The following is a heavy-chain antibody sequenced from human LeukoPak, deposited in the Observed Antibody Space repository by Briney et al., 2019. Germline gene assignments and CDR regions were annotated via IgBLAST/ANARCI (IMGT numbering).Heavy chain of an antibody. V-gene: IGHV3-23*01. CDR3: AKSRTMVRYYFDY. CDR2: ISGGGSAA. Sequence: GGSLRLSCAASGFTFTSHAMSWVRQAPGKGLEWVSGISGGGSAAYYADSVKGRFTISRDNSKNTLDLQMNSLRAEDTAVYYCAKSRTMVRYYFDYWGQGTLVTVSS. CDR1: GFTFTSHA. D-gene: IGHD3-10*01. J-gene: IGHJ4*02.